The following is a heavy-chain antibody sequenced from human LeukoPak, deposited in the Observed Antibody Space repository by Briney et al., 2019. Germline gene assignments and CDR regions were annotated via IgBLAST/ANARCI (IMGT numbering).Heavy chain of an antibody. CDR3: AKSNGVPAAYYYYYGMDV. CDR1: GFTFSSYA. J-gene: IGHJ6*04. CDR2: ISGSGGST. Sequence: GGSLRLSCAASGFTFSSYAMSWVRQAPGKGLEWVSAISGSGGSTYYADSVKGRFTISRDNSKNTLYLQMNSLRAEDTAVYYCAKSNGVPAAYYYYYGMDVWGKGTTVTVSS. V-gene: IGHV3-23*01. D-gene: IGHD2-2*01.